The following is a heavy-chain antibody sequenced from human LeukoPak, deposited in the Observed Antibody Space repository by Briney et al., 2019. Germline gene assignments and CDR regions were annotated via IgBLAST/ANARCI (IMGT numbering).Heavy chain of an antibody. D-gene: IGHD3-10*01. CDR3: ARVELGYYGSGSYYTPNYYYYMDV. V-gene: IGHV1-69*13. CDR2: IIPIFGTA. Sequence: SVKVSCKASGGTFSSYAISWVRQAPGQGLEWMGGIIPIFGTANYAQKFQGRVTITADESTSTAYMELSSLRSEDTAVYYCARVELGYYGSGSYYTPNYYYYMDVWGKGTTVTISS. J-gene: IGHJ6*03. CDR1: GGTFSSYA.